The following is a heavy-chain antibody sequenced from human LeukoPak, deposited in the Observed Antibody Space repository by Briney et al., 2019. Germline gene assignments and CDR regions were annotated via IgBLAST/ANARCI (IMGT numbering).Heavy chain of an antibody. D-gene: IGHD5-18*01. V-gene: IGHV1-69*06. J-gene: IGHJ4*02. CDR2: IIPLFGTA. Sequence: GASVKVSCKASGGTFNSYIITWVRQAPGQGLEWMGGIIPLFGTANYAQRFQGRVTITADKSTSTAYMELRSLRSDDTAVYYCARRALGYSYGYWGQGTLVTVSS. CDR1: GGTFNSYI. CDR3: ARRALGYSYGY.